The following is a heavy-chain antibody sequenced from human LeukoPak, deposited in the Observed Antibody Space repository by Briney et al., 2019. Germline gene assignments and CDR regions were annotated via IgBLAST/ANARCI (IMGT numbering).Heavy chain of an antibody. J-gene: IGHJ4*02. D-gene: IGHD4-17*01. CDR1: GGSISGYH. CDR3: ARGTVTTYYFDY. CDR2: IYYSGSSGST. Sequence: SETLSLTCSVSGGSISGYHWGWIRQPPGRGLEWIGYIYYSGSSGSTNYNPSLKSRVAMSVDTSKSQFSLALTPVTPADTAVYYCARGTVTTYYFDYWGQGSLVTVSS. V-gene: IGHV4-59*01.